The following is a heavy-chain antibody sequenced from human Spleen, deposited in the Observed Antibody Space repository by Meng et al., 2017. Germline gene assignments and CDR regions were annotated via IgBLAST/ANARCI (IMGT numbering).Heavy chain of an antibody. CDR2: GYHSGST. Sequence: SETLSLTCTVSDYSISSNYFWGWIRQPPGKGLEWIGSGYHSGSTYYNPSLKSRVSISVDTSKNQFSLNLSSVTAADTAVYYCAAGDSSSWYDYWGQGTLVTVSS. D-gene: IGHD6-13*01. J-gene: IGHJ4*02. CDR1: DYSISSNYF. V-gene: IGHV4-38-2*02. CDR3: AAGDSSSWYDY.